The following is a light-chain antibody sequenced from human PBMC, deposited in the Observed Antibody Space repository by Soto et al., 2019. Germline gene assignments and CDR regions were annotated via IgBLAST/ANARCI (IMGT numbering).Light chain of an antibody. V-gene: IGKV3-15*01. CDR1: QSVGSD. CDR2: ATS. Sequence: RVMTQSPVTLSASPGERATLSCRASQSVGSDLAWYQQKPGQAPRLLIYATSTRATDVPARFSGSGSGTEFTLTISSLQSEDFAVYYCHQYHGWPITFGGGTKV. CDR3: HQYHGWPIT. J-gene: IGKJ4*01.